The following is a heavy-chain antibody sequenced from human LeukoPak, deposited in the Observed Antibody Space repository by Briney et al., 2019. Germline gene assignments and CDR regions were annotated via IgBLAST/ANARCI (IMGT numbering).Heavy chain of an antibody. Sequence: SETLSLTCAVYGGPFSGYYWSWIRQPPGKGLEWIGEINHSGSTNYNPSLKSRVTISVDASKNQFSLKLSSVTAADTAVYYCARGSSGSGSYYNPYGMDVWGKGTTVTVSS. CDR2: INHSGST. CDR3: ARGSSGSGSYYNPYGMDV. V-gene: IGHV4-34*01. CDR1: GGPFSGYY. D-gene: IGHD3-10*01. J-gene: IGHJ6*04.